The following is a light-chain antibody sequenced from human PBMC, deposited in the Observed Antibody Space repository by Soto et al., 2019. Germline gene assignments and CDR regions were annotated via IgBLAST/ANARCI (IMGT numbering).Light chain of an antibody. V-gene: IGLV1-40*01. Sequence: QAVVTQPPSVSGAPGQRVTISCTGNSSNIGAGYNVHWYQQLPGTAPKLLIYGNTNRPSGVPDRFSGSKSGTSASLAITGLQAEDEADYHCQSYDSSLSGSVFGGGTKVTVL. CDR3: QSYDSSLSGSV. CDR1: SSNIGAGYN. J-gene: IGLJ2*01. CDR2: GNT.